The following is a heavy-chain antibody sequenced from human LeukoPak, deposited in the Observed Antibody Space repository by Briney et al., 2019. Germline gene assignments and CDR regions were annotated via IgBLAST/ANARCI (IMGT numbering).Heavy chain of an antibody. CDR2: ISGSGGST. Sequence: PGGSLRLSCAASGFTFSSYGMSWVRQAPGKGPEWVSAISGSGGSTYYADSVKGRFTISRDNSKNTLYLQMNSLRAEDTAVYYCAKDGRVEYYGSGSLNWFDPWGQGTLVTVSS. D-gene: IGHD3-10*01. J-gene: IGHJ5*02. CDR1: GFTFSSYG. V-gene: IGHV3-23*01. CDR3: AKDGRVEYYGSGSLNWFDP.